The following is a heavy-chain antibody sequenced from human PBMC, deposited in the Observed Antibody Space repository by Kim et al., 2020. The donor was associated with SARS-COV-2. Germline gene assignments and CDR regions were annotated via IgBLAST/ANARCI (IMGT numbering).Heavy chain of an antibody. V-gene: IGHV3-23*01. CDR3: AKEGGITIFGVVMTYYFDY. Sequence: GGSLRLSCAASGFTFSSYAMIWVRQAPGKGLEWVSAISGSGGSTYYADSVKGRFTISRDNSKNTLYLQMNSLRAEDTAVYYCAKEGGITIFGVVMTYYFDYWGQGTLVTVSS. J-gene: IGHJ4*02. CDR1: GFTFSSYA. CDR2: ISGSGGST. D-gene: IGHD3-3*01.